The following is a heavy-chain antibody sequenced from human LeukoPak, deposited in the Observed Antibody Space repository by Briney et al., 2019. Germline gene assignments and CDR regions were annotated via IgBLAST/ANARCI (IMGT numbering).Heavy chain of an antibody. D-gene: IGHD2-21*02. CDR1: GGSISSYY. J-gene: IGHJ4*02. CDR2: IYYSGST. Sequence: SETLSLTCTVSGGSISSYYWSWIQQPPGKGLEWIGYIYYSGSTNYNPSLKSRVTISVDTSKNQFSLKLSSVTAADTAVYYCARTLCGGDCFAFDYWGQGTLVTVSS. V-gene: IGHV4-59*08. CDR3: ARTLCGGDCFAFDY.